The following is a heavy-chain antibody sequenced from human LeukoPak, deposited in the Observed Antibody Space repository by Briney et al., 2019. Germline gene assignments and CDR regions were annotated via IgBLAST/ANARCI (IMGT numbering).Heavy chain of an antibody. D-gene: IGHD4/OR15-4a*01. J-gene: IGHJ5*02. Sequence: SETLSLTCTVSGGSISRGGYYWSWIRQPPGKGLEWIGYIYYSGSTYYNPSLESRVTMSVDPSKNQFSLKLSSVTAADTALYYCAKAGPGGATANWLDPWGLGTLVTVSS. CDR3: AKAGPGGATANWLDP. V-gene: IGHV4-31*03. CDR1: GGSISRGGYY. CDR2: IYYSGST.